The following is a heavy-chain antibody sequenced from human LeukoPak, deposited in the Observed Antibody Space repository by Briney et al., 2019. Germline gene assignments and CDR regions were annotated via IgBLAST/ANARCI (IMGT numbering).Heavy chain of an antibody. CDR3: AKDLAPSPHHSSRVSYYYYYGMDV. D-gene: IGHD6-13*01. Sequence: GGSLRLSCAASGFTFSSYAMSWVRQAPGKGLEWVSAISGSGGSTYYADSVKGRSTISRDNPKNTLYLQMNSLRAEDTAVYYCAKDLAPSPHHSSRVSYYYYYGMDVWGQGTTVTVSS. J-gene: IGHJ6*02. CDR1: GFTFSSYA. CDR2: ISGSGGST. V-gene: IGHV3-23*01.